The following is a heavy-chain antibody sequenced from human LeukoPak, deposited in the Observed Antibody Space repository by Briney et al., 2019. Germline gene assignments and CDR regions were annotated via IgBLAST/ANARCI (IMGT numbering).Heavy chain of an antibody. V-gene: IGHV1-69*04. CDR3: ARYPIAGYYYYYGMDV. D-gene: IGHD6-13*01. CDR1: GGTFSSYA. J-gene: IGHJ6*02. CDR2: IIPILGIA. Sequence: SVKVSCKASGGTFSSYAISWVRQAPGQGLEWMGRIIPILGIANYAQKFQGRVTITADKSTSTAYMELSSLRSEDTAVYYCARYPIAGYYYYYGMDVWGQGTTVTVSS.